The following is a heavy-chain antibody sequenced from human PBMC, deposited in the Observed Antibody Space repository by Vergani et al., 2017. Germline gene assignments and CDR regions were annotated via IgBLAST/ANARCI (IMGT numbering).Heavy chain of an antibody. D-gene: IGHD3-22*01. Sequence: QVQLVQSGAEVKKPGASVKVSCKASGYTFTSYYMHWVRQAPGQGLEWMGIINPSGGSTSYAQKFQGRVTMTRDTSTSTVYMELSSLRSEDTAVYYCAKVGYYYDSSGRLGYYYGMDVWGQGTTVTVSS. CDR2: INPSGGST. CDR3: AKVGYYYDSSGRLGYYYGMDV. CDR1: GYTFTSYY. V-gene: IGHV1-46*01. J-gene: IGHJ6*02.